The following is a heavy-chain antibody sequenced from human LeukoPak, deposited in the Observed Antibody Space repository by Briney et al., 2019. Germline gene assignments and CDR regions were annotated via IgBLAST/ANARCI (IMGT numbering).Heavy chain of an antibody. J-gene: IGHJ4*02. CDR1: GFTFSSYR. CDR3: AKDMGRYSGSYYDY. D-gene: IGHD1-26*01. CDR2: ISSSSSYI. V-gene: IGHV3-21*01. Sequence: GSLRLSCVASGFTFSSYRLNWVRQAPGKGLEWVSSISSSSSYIYYAQSVKGRFTISRDNAKNSLYLQVNSLRAEDTAVYYCAKDMGRYSGSYYDYWGQGTLVTVSS.